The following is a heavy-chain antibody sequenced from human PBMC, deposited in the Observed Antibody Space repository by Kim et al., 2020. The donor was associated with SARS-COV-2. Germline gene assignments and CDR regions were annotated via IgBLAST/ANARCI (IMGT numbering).Heavy chain of an antibody. CDR2: KSYDGSNK. CDR1: GFTFSSYG. V-gene: IGHV3-33*05. J-gene: IGHJ6*02. Sequence: GGSLRLSCAASGFTFSSYGMHWVRQAPGKGLEWVAVKSYDGSNKYYADSVKGRFTISRDNSKNTLYLQMNSLRAEDTAVYYCARDARYFDWDGMDVWGQGTTVTVSS. D-gene: IGHD3-9*01. CDR3: ARDARYFDWDGMDV.